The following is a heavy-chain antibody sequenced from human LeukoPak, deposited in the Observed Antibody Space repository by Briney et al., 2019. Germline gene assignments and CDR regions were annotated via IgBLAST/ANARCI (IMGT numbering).Heavy chain of an antibody. V-gene: IGHV3-21*05. CDR2: ITGSSGDI. J-gene: IGHJ4*02. D-gene: IGHD3-10*01. CDR1: GFTFRAYS. Sequence: PGGSLRLSCAASGFTFRAYSLSWVRQAPGKGLEWDSFITGSSGDILYADSVKGRFTVSRDNAKNTLYLQMDSLTAEDTAVYFCARVAGHYFDYWGQGSLVTVSS. CDR3: ARVAGHYFDY.